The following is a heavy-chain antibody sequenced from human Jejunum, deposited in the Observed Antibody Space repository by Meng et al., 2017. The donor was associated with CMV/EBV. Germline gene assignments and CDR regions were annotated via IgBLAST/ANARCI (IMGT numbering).Heavy chain of an antibody. J-gene: IGHJ4*02. Sequence: EFQLVDAGEGLFQPGGSLRLSCAASGFSFRASVMHWVRQDPGQGLVWVARINHDGTETIYRDSVRGRFTVSRDNTKNTVSLEMNSLRVEDTALYYCVKDFAWSIDFWGQGVLVTVSS. D-gene: IGHD3-3*01. CDR1: GFSFRASV. CDR2: INHDGTET. V-gene: IGHV3-74*01. CDR3: VKDFAWSIDF.